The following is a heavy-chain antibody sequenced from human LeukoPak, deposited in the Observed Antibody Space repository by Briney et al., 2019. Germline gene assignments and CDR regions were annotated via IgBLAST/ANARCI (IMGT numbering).Heavy chain of an antibody. CDR1: GFTFSDYC. V-gene: IGHV3-30*18. Sequence: GGSLRLSCAASGFTFSDYCMSWIRQAPGKGLEWVAVISYDGSNKYYADSVKGRFTISRDNSKNTLYLQMNSLRAEDTAVYYCAKWDITIFGVVSERGAFDIWGQGTMVTVSS. D-gene: IGHD3-3*01. CDR2: ISYDGSNK. J-gene: IGHJ3*02. CDR3: AKWDITIFGVVSERGAFDI.